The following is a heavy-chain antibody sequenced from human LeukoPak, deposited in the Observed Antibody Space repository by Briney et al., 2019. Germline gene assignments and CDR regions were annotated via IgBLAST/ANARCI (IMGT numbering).Heavy chain of an antibody. V-gene: IGHV3-30*02. J-gene: IGHJ4*02. D-gene: IGHD3-22*01. CDR2: IRYDGSNK. Sequence: GGSLRLSCAASGFTSSSYGMHWVRQAPGKGLEWVAFIRYDGSNKYYADSVKGRFTISRDNSKNTLYLQMNSLRAEDTAVYYCARSPRTYYYDSSGYARYWGQGTLVTVSS. CDR1: GFTSSSYG. CDR3: ARSPRTYYYDSSGYARY.